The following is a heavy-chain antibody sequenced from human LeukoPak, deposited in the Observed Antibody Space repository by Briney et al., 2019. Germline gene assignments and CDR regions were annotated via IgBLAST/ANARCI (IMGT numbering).Heavy chain of an antibody. CDR1: GFTVRSNY. J-gene: IGHJ3*02. CDR2: SDGTT. CDR3: ARDLREHGVFDI. V-gene: IGHV3-53*01. Sequence: PGGSLRLSCAASGFTVRSNYMYSDGTTYYAASVKGRFGISRDNSKNTVDLQMNSLRAEDTAVYYCARDLREHGVFDIWGQGTMVTVSS. D-gene: IGHD1-26*01.